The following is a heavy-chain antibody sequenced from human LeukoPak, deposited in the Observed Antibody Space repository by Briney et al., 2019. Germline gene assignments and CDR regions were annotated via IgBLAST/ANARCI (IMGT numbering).Heavy chain of an antibody. J-gene: IGHJ6*02. Sequence: ASVKVSCKASGYTFTGYYIHWVRQAPGQGLEWMGWINPNSGGTNYAPKFQGKITMTRDTSIITAYMELSRLRSDDTAMYYCARGTDSSGYYYYYYGMDVWGQGTTVTVSS. CDR2: INPNSGGT. V-gene: IGHV1-2*02. CDR3: ARGTDSSGYYYYYYGMDV. CDR1: GYTFTGYY. D-gene: IGHD3-22*01.